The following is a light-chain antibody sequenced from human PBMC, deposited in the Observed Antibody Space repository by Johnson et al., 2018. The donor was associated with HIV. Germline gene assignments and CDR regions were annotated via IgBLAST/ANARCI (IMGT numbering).Light chain of an antibody. V-gene: IGLV1-51*01. CDR2: DNH. Sequence: QSILTQPPSVSAAPGQKVTIPCSGSSSNIGNNYASWYQQVPGTAPKLLLYDNHKRPSGIPDRFSGSKSGTSATLGITGLQTGDEADYYCGTWDNSLSAGVFGTGTNVTVL. CDR1: SSNIGNNY. J-gene: IGLJ1*01. CDR3: GTWDNSLSAGV.